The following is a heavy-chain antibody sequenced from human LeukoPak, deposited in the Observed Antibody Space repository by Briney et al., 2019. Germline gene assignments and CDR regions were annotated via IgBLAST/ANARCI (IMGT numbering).Heavy chain of an antibody. CDR1: GYTFTRYA. J-gene: IGHJ4*02. CDR3: ARRNWNYHYYDY. Sequence: ASVKVSCKASGYTFTRYAMHWVRQAPGQRPEWMGWINAGNGDTKYSQKFQGRVTITRDTSASTAYMELRSLRSDDTAVYYCARRNWNYHYYDYWGQGTLVTVSS. CDR2: INAGNGDT. D-gene: IGHD1-7*01. V-gene: IGHV1-3*01.